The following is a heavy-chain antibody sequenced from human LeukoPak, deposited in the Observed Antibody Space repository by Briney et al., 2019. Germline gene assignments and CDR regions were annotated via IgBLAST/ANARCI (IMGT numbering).Heavy chain of an antibody. D-gene: IGHD5-24*01. CDR2: IKQDGSDK. CDR1: GFTVSYDY. V-gene: IGHV3-7*01. CDR3: ARGLQEDGYSYCYFDY. Sequence: GGSLRLSCAASGFTVSYDYVSWVRQAPGKGLEWVANIKQDGSDKYYVDSVKGRFTISRDNDKKSLYLQMNSLRAEDTAVYYCARGLQEDGYSYCYFDYWGQGTLVTVSS. J-gene: IGHJ4*02.